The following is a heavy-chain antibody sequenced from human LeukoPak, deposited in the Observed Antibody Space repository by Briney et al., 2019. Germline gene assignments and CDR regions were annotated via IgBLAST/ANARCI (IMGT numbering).Heavy chain of an antibody. D-gene: IGHD2-21*02. CDR2: IYYSGST. Sequence: PSETLSLTCTVSSVSVSSSSYYWGWIRQPPGKGLEWIGSIYYSGSTYYNPSLKSRVTISVDTSKNQFSLELSSVTAADTAVYYCASQPGGVTNYFDYWGQGTLVTVSS. V-gene: IGHV4-39*01. J-gene: IGHJ4*02. CDR3: ASQPGGVTNYFDY. CDR1: SVSVSSSSYY.